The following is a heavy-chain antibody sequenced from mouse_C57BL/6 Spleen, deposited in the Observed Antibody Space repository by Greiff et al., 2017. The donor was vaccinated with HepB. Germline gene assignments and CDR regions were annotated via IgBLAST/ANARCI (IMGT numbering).Heavy chain of an antibody. CDR2: ISSGGSYT. Sequence: EVKLMESGGDLVKPGGSLKLSCAASGFTFSSYGMSWVRQTPDKRLEWVATISSGGSYTYYPDSVKGRFTISRDNAKNTLYLQMSSLKSEDTAMYYCVPTEGTGTEFAYWGQGTLVTVSA. D-gene: IGHD4-1*01. CDR3: VPTEGTGTEFAY. V-gene: IGHV5-6*01. CDR1: GFTFSSYG. J-gene: IGHJ3*01.